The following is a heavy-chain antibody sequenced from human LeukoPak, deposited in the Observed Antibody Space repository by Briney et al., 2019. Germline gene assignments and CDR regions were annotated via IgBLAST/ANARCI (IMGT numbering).Heavy chain of an antibody. V-gene: IGHV4-31*03. D-gene: IGHD2-2*01. J-gene: IGHJ6*02. CDR3: ARDLVVPAATYYYYYGMDV. Sequence: SETLSLTCTVSGGSISSGGYYSSWIRQHPGKGLEWIGYIYYSGSTYYNPSLKSRVTIPVDTSKNQFSLKLSSVTAADTAVYYCARDLVVPAATYYYYYGMDVWGQGTTVTVSS. CDR2: IYYSGST. CDR1: GGSISSGGYY.